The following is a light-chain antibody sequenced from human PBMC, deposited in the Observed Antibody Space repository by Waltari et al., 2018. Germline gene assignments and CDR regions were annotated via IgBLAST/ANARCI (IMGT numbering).Light chain of an antibody. V-gene: IGKV3-11*01. CDR3: QQRSNWPPIT. CDR1: QSVSSY. CDR2: DAS. Sequence: EIVLTQSPATLSLSPGERATLSCRASQSVSSYLAWYQQKPGQAPRLLNYDASNRATGLPARFSGSGSGTDFTLTISSLEPEDVAVYYCQQRSNWPPITFGQGTRLEIK. J-gene: IGKJ5*01.